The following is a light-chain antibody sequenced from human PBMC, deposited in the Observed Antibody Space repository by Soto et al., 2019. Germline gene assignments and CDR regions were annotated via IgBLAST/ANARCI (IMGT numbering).Light chain of an antibody. J-gene: IGKJ1*01. CDR1: QSISSW. V-gene: IGKV1-5*03. CDR3: QQYNSYPWT. Sequence: DIQMTQSPSTLSASVGDRVTITCRASQSISSWLAWYQQKPGKAPKLLIYKASSLESGVPSRFSGSGSGTEFTLTISRLQPDDFETYYCQQYNSYPWTVGQGTKV. CDR2: KAS.